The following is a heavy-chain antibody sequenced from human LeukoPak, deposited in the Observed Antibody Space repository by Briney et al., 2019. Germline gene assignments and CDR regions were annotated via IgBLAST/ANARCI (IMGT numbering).Heavy chain of an antibody. J-gene: IGHJ3*02. Sequence: PSETLSLTCTVSGGSVSSGSYYWSWIRQPPGKGLEWIGYIYYSGSTNYNPSLKSRVTISVDTSRNQFSLKLSSVTAADTAVYYCVRQPTRDGFDIWGQGTMVTVSS. CDR2: IYYSGST. V-gene: IGHV4-61*01. CDR1: GGSVSSGSYY. CDR3: VRQPTRDGFDI.